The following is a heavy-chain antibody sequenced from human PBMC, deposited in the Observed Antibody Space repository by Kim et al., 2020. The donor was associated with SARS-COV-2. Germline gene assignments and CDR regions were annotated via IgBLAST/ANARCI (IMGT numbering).Heavy chain of an antibody. J-gene: IGHJ4*02. D-gene: IGHD3-16*02. CDR1: GGSINSGSYY. CDR3: ARDRYGLGIDS. Sequence: SETLSLTCTVSGGSINSGSYYWSWIRQHPEKGLEWIAYIFYSGSIYYNPTLKSRVTLSRDTSKNQFSLDLSSVTAADTAVYYCARDRYGLGIDSWGQGTL. CDR2: IFYSGSI. V-gene: IGHV4-31*03.